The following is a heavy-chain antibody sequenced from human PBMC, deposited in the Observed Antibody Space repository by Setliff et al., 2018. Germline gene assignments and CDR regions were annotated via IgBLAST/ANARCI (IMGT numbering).Heavy chain of an antibody. J-gene: IGHJ3*02. CDR2: IIPILGIA. Sequence: SVKVSCKASGGTFSSYAISWVRQAPGQGLEWMGGIIPILGIANYAQKFQGRVTITADKSTSTAYMELRSLRSDDTAVYYCASLRLRYDAFDIWGQGTMVTVSS. CDR3: ASLRLRYDAFDI. D-gene: IGHD4-17*01. CDR1: GGTFSSYA. V-gene: IGHV1-69*10.